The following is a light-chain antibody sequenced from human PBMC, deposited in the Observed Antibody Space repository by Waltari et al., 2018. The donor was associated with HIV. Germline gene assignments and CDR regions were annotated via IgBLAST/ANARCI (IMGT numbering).Light chain of an antibody. CDR3: QQTFNIPLI. CDR2: AAS. Sequence: DIQMTQSPSSLSASVGDRVTITCRASHSIGVYLNWYRQKQGKAPELLIYAASNLQSGLPPRFSGSGSGTEFTLTISSLQPEDFATYYCQQTFNIPLIFGPGTKVDI. CDR1: HSIGVY. V-gene: IGKV1-39*01. J-gene: IGKJ3*01.